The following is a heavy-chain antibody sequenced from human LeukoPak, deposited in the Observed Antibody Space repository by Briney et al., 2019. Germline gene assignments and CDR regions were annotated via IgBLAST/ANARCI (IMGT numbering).Heavy chain of an antibody. Sequence: KSSETLSLTCTVSGGSISSGSYYWSWIRQPAGKGLEWIGRIYTSGSTNYNPSLKSRVTISVDTSKNQFSLKLSSVTAADTAVYYCARGRRLGSSGSSIGVLLSSSYYFDYWGQGTLVTVSS. CDR3: ARGRRLGSSGSSIGVLLSSSYYFDY. J-gene: IGHJ4*02. CDR2: IYTSGST. D-gene: IGHD1-26*01. V-gene: IGHV4-61*02. CDR1: GGSISSGSYY.